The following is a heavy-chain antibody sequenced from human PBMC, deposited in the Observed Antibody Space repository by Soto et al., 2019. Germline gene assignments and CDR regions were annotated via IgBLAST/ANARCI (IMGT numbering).Heavy chain of an antibody. CDR3: AIDNGEGDLFWFDP. CDR2: IYYSGST. J-gene: IGHJ5*02. D-gene: IGHD2-8*01. V-gene: IGHV4-31*03. CDR1: GGSISSGGYY. Sequence: QVQLQESGPGLVKPSQTLSLTCTVSGGSISSGGYYWSWIRQHPGKGLERIGYIYYSGSTYYNPSRKGRVTISVDASKNQFSLKLSSVTVADTAVYYCAIDNGEGDLFWFDPWGQGTLVTVCS.